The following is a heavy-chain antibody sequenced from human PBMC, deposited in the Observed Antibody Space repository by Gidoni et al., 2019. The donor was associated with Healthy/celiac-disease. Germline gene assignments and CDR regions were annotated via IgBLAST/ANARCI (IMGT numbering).Heavy chain of an antibody. CDR2: ISYDGSNK. V-gene: IGHV3-30-3*01. J-gene: IGHJ4*02. CDR3: ARSPPTIFGVDKYYFDY. CDR1: GFTFRSYA. D-gene: IGHD3-3*01. Sequence: QVQLVESGGGVVQPGRSLRLSCAAPGFTFRSYAMHWVRQAPGKGLEWVAVISYDGSNKYYADSVKGRFTISRDNSKNTLYLQMNSLRAEDTAVYYCARSPPTIFGVDKYYFDYWGQGTLVTVSS.